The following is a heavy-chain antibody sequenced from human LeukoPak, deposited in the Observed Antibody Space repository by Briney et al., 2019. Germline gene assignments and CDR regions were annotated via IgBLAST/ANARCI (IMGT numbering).Heavy chain of an antibody. CDR2: IIPIFDTS. J-gene: IGHJ3*01. V-gene: IGHV1-69*06. Sequence: SVNVFRKVSGGTFSSYAFNWVRQARGQGCVCMVRIIPIFDTSDYAQEFQGRVTATADKSTSKAYMELGGLRSEDTAVYYCATADYYDSSGYYYAFPVWGQGTMVPVSS. D-gene: IGHD3-22*01. CDR3: ATADYYDSSGYYYAFPV. CDR1: GGTFSSYA.